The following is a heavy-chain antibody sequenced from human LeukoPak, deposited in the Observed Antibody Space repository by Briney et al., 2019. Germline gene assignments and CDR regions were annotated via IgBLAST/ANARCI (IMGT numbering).Heavy chain of an antibody. D-gene: IGHD1-14*01. V-gene: IGHV3-66*01. CDR2: IYSGDST. Sequence: PGGSLRLSCVVSGLNVSRNSMNWVRQAPGKGPEWVSVIYSGDSTDHADSVKGRFTISSDTSKNTVYLQMNSLRGEDSAVYYCATDHRNLDAFDIWGQGTRVTVSS. J-gene: IGHJ3*02. CDR1: GLNVSRNS. CDR3: ATDHRNLDAFDI.